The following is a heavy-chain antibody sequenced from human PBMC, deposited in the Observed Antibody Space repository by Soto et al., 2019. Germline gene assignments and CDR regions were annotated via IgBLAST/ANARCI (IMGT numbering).Heavy chain of an antibody. V-gene: IGHV1-24*01. Sequence: ASVKVSCKVSGYTLTELSMHWVRQAPGKGLEWMGGFDPEDGETIYAQKSQGRVTMTEDTSTDTAYMELSSLRSEDTAVYYCATPSRMAARRPSAFFDSYYGMDVWGQGTTVTVAS. CDR1: GYTLTELS. D-gene: IGHD6-6*01. CDR3: ATPSRMAARRPSAFFDSYYGMDV. J-gene: IGHJ6*02. CDR2: FDPEDGET.